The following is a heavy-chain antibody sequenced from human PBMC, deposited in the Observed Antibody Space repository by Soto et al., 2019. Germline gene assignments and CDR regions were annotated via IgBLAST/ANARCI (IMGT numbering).Heavy chain of an antibody. CDR1: GVSISSGDYY. CDR3: ARGDYGDYVPDY. Sequence: QVLLQESGPGLVKPSEALSLIGTVSGVSISSGDYYWSWVRQHPGKGLEWIGYIYDRGVTYYNPSLKGRVTMSVDTSQNQVSLRLSSVTAADTAVYYCARGDYGDYVPDYWGQGVLVTVSS. CDR2: IYDRGVT. D-gene: IGHD4-17*01. V-gene: IGHV4-31*03. J-gene: IGHJ4*02.